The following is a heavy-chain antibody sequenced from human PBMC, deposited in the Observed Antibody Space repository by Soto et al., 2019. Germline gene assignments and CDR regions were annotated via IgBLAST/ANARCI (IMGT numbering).Heavy chain of an antibody. V-gene: IGHV2-5*02. D-gene: IGHD3-16*01. CDR1: GFSLSTRGVG. CDR3: AHKGGGDRILDY. CDR2: IYWDDDK. J-gene: IGHJ4*02. Sequence: QITLKESGPTLVKPTQTLTLTCTFSGFSLSTRGVGVGWIRQPPGKALEWLAIIYWDDDKRYSPSLKSRLTITKDTSKNQVVLKMTNMDPVDTATYYCAHKGGGDRILDYWGQGTLVTVSS.